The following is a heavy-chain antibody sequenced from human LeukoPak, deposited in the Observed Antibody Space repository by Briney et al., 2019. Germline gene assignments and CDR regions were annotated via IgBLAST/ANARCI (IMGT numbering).Heavy chain of an antibody. V-gene: IGHV1-18*01. J-gene: IGHJ6*03. Sequence: ASVKVSCKASGYSFTSYGISWVRQAPGQGLEWMGWISSYGSNTNYARRLQGKVTMTTDTSTSTAYMELRSLRSDDSAVYYCARVHYVISYYYMDVWGEGTTVTISS. D-gene: IGHD2/OR15-2a*01. CDR1: GYSFTSYG. CDR3: ARVHYVISYYYMDV. CDR2: ISSYGSNT.